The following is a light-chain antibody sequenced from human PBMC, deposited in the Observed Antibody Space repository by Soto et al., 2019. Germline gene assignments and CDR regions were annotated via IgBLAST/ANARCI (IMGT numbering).Light chain of an antibody. CDR3: QEYSKWPLFT. Sequence: EMGGTQSPGILSVSPGERATLSSRASQSVSRNLAWYQQKPGQAPTLLIYGASTRATGIPARFTGSGSGTEFTLTISSLQSEDFAVYYCQEYSKWPLFTFGPGTKVDIK. CDR2: GAS. CDR1: QSVSRN. V-gene: IGKV3-15*01. J-gene: IGKJ3*01.